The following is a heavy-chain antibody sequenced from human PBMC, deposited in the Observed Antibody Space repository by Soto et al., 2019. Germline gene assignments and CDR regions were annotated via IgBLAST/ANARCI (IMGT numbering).Heavy chain of an antibody. J-gene: IGHJ5*02. CDR3: TGAYYDIIGYSLDP. Sequence: PAETLSLTCSVSNGSISCGHWTWIRQPPGKRLEWIVYIYYGGSINYNPSLKSRVIISVDTAKNQFSLSLSSVTAADTAVYYCTGAYYDIIGYSLDPWGQGTSVTVSS. V-gene: IGHV4-59*01. D-gene: IGHD3-22*01. CDR1: NGSISCGH. CDR2: IYYGGSI.